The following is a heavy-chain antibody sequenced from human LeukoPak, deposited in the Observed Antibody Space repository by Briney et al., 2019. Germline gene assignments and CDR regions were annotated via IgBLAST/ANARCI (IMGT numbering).Heavy chain of an antibody. Sequence: GGSLRLSRAASGFTFSSYSMNWVRQAPGKGLEWVSSISRSCYIYYADSVKGRFTISRDNAKNSLYLQMNSLRAEDTAVYYCARSQSGTMIVVELFDAFDIWGQGTMATASS. V-gene: IGHV3-21*01. CDR3: ARSQSGTMIVVELFDAFDI. CDR2: ISRSCYI. CDR1: GFTFSSYS. D-gene: IGHD3-22*01. J-gene: IGHJ3*02.